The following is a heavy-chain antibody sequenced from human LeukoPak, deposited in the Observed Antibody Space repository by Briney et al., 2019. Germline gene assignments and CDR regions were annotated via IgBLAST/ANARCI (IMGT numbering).Heavy chain of an antibody. CDR3: ARGRQWLVYYGMDV. Sequence: SETLSLTCAVHGGSFSGYYWSWIRQPPGKGLEWIGEINHSGSTNYNPSLKSRVTISVDTSKNQFSLKLSSVTAADTAVYYCARGRQWLVYYGMDVWGQGTTVTVSS. V-gene: IGHV4-34*01. CDR2: INHSGST. CDR1: GGSFSGYY. J-gene: IGHJ6*02. D-gene: IGHD6-19*01.